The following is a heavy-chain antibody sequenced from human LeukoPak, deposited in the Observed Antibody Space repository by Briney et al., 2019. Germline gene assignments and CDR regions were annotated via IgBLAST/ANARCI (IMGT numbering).Heavy chain of an antibody. CDR1: GFTVSSNY. V-gene: IGHV3-23*01. CDR2: ISNSGGRT. J-gene: IGHJ4*02. Sequence: GGSLRLSCAASGFTVSSNYMSWVRQAPGKGLEWVSSISNSGGRTFYTDSVKGRFTISRDNSKITLYLQMNSLRAEDTAVYYCAKSYNGYESKPDYWGQGTLVTVSS. D-gene: IGHD5-12*01. CDR3: AKSYNGYESKPDY.